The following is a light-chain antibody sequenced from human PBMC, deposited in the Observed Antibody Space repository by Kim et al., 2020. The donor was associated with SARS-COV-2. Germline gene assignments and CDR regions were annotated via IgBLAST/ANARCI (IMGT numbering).Light chain of an antibody. Sequence: EIVMTQSPATMSVSPGERATLSCRASQSVSSNLAWYQQKPGQAPRLLIYGASTRATGIPARFSGSGSGTEFTLTISSLQSEDFAVYYCQQYNNGPPYTCGQGTKLEI. CDR2: GAS. CDR3: QQYNNGPPYT. V-gene: IGKV3-15*01. J-gene: IGKJ2*01. CDR1: QSVSSN.